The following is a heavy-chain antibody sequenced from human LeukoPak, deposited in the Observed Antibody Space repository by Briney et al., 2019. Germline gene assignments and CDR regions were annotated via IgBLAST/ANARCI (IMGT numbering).Heavy chain of an antibody. V-gene: IGHV3-48*02. Sequence: GGSLRLSCAASGFTFSGHSMNWVRQTPGRGLEWVAYIGISSSTIYYADSVKGRFTISRDNVKNSVFLQMNTLRDEDTAVYYCARSGCGSGGGCYNYRNALDIWGQGTLLTVSS. CDR2: IGISSSTI. CDR3: ARSGCGSGGGCYNYRNALDI. CDR1: GFTFSGHS. D-gene: IGHD2-15*01. J-gene: IGHJ3*02.